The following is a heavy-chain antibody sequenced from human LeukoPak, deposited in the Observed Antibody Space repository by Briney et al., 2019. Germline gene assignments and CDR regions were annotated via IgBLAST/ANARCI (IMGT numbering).Heavy chain of an antibody. CDR3: AGFGRKMTAVKRGPNWFDP. D-gene: IGHD4-17*01. V-gene: IGHV4-34*01. CDR2: INHSGST. CDR1: GGSFSDYY. J-gene: IGHJ5*02. Sequence: SETLSLTCAVYGGSFSDYYWSWIRQPPGKGLEWIGEINHSGSTNYNSSLKSRVTISVDTSKNQFSLKLSSVTAADTAVYYCAGFGRKMTAVKRGPNWFDPWGQGTLVTVSS.